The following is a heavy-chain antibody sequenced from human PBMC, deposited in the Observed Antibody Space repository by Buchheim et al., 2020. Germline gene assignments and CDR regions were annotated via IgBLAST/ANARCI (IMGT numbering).Heavy chain of an antibody. CDR3: ARADSSSSTDYYYYYGMDV. J-gene: IGHJ6*02. CDR2: IWYDGSNK. V-gene: IGHV3-33*01. CDR1: GFTFSSYG. Sequence: QVQLVESGGGVVQPGRSLRLSCAASGFTFSSYGMHWVRQAPGKGLEWVAVIWYDGSNKYYADSVKGRFTISRDNSKNPLSLQMNSLRAEDTAVYYCARADSSSSTDYYYYYGMDVWGQGTT. D-gene: IGHD6-6*01.